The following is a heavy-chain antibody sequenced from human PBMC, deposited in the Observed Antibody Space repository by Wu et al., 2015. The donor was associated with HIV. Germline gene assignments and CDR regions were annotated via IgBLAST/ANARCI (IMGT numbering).Heavy chain of an antibody. CDR3: AREFGGDYGGNSGFYYYGMDV. D-gene: IGHD4-23*01. J-gene: IGHJ6*02. V-gene: IGHV1-18*01. Sequence: QVQLVQSGAEVKKPGASVKVSCKASGYTFTSYGISWVRQAPGQGLEWMGWISAYNGNTNYAQKLQGRVTMTTDISTSTAYMELRSLRSDDTAVYYCAREFGGDYGGNSGFYYYGMDVWGQGTTVTVSS. CDR1: GYTFTSYG. CDR2: ISAYNGNT.